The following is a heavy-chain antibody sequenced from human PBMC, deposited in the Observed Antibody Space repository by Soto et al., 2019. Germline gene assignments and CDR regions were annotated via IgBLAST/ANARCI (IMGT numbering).Heavy chain of an antibody. CDR3: ARGFGSYDSSGYLDY. V-gene: IGHV3-53*01. D-gene: IGHD3-22*01. CDR2: IYSGGST. CDR1: GFTVSSNY. Sequence: GGSLRLSCAASGFTVSSNYMSWVRQAPGKGLEWVSVIYSGGSTYYADSVKGRFTISRDNSKNTLYLQMNSLRAEDTAVYYCARGFGSYDSSGYLDYWGQGTLVTVSS. J-gene: IGHJ4*02.